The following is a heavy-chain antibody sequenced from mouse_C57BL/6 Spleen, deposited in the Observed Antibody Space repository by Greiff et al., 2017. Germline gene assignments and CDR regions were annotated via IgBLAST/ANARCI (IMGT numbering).Heavy chain of an antibody. Sequence: QVQLQQPGAELVKPGASVKLSCKASGYTFTSYWMHWVKQRPGRGLEWIGRIDPNSGGTKYNEKFKSKATLTVDKPSSTAYMQLSRLTSEDSAVYYCARESSPSVVWYFDVWGTGTTVTVSS. CDR2: IDPNSGGT. D-gene: IGHD1-1*01. J-gene: IGHJ1*03. V-gene: IGHV1-72*01. CDR1: GYTFTSYW. CDR3: ARESSPSVVWYFDV.